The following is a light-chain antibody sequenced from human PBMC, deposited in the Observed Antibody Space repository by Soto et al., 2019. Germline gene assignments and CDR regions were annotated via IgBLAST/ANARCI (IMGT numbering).Light chain of an antibody. V-gene: IGKV3-20*01. CDR3: QHYGTSLYT. CDR1: QSISSTY. Sequence: DIVLTQYTGTLYLSPGERATLSCRASQSISSTYLGWYQQKPGQAPRLLIYGASSRTTGIPDMFSGSGSGKDFRLTISRLEPEEFAVYYCQHYGTSLYTFGQGTKLVIK. CDR2: GAS. J-gene: IGKJ2*01.